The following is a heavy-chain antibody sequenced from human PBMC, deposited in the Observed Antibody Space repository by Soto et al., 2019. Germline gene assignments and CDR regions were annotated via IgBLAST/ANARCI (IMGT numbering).Heavy chain of an antibody. CDR1: GFTFSVYY. V-gene: IGHV3-11*01. Sequence: GGSLRLSCATSGFTFSVYYMSWIRQAPGKGLEWVSSISSSGSVINYTGSVKGRFTISRDNTKNLLYLQMDSLRAEDTAVYYCATSRSYFDYWGQGTLVTVSS. CDR2: ISSSGSVI. CDR3: ATSRSYFDY. J-gene: IGHJ4*02.